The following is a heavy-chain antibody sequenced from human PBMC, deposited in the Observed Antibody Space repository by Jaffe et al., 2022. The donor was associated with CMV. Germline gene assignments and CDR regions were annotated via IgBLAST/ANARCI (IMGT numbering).Heavy chain of an antibody. Sequence: QVQLQQWGAGLLKPSETLSLTCAVYGGSFSGYYWSWIRQPPGKGLEWIGEINHSGSTNYNPSLKSRVTISVDTSKNQFSLKLSSVTAADTAVYYCARTISGSYSNYYYYYMDVWGKGTTVTVSS. CDR1: GGSFSGYY. D-gene: IGHD1-26*01. V-gene: IGHV4-34*01. CDR2: INHSGST. CDR3: ARTISGSYSNYYYYYMDV. J-gene: IGHJ6*03.